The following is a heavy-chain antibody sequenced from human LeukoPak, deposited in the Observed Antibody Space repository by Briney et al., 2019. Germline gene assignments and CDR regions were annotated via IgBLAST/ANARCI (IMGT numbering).Heavy chain of an antibody. CDR3: ARGRVEWLSSFDY. Sequence: GGSLRLSCVASGFTFSRYDMHWVRQSTGKGLEWVSGIGIAGDTFYLGSVKGRFTISRENAKNSLYLQMNSLRAEDTAVYYCARGRVEWLSSFDYWGQGTLVTVSS. D-gene: IGHD3-3*01. CDR1: GFTFSRYD. J-gene: IGHJ4*02. V-gene: IGHV3-13*01. CDR2: IGIAGDT.